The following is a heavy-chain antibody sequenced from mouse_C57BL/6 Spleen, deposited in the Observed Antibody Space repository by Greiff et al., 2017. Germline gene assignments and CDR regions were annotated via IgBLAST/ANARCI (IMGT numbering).Heavy chain of an antibody. CDR1: GYTFTSYW. CDR2: IDPSDSET. D-gene: IGHD1-1*01. V-gene: IGHV1-52*01. J-gene: IGHJ2*01. Sequence: VQLQQPGAELVRPGSSVKLSCKASGYTFTSYWMHWVKQRPIQGLEWIGNIDPSDSETHYNQKFKDKATLTVDKSSSTAYMQLSSLTSEDSAVYYCARRDYYGSSSLDYWGQGTTLTVSS. CDR3: ARRDYYGSSSLDY.